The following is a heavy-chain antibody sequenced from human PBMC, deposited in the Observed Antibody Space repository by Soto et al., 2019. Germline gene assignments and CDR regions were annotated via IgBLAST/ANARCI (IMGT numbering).Heavy chain of an antibody. CDR1: GGTFSSYA. CDR3: ARVAYGDYRKPGYFDY. D-gene: IGHD4-17*01. V-gene: IGHV1-69*12. CDR2: IIPIFGTA. Sequence: QVQLVQSGAEVKKPGSSVKVSCKASGGTFSSYAISWVRQAPGQGLEWMGGIIPIFGTANYAQKFQGRVTITADESTSTAYMELSSLRSEDTAVYYCARVAYGDYRKPGYFDYWGQGTLVTVSS. J-gene: IGHJ4*02.